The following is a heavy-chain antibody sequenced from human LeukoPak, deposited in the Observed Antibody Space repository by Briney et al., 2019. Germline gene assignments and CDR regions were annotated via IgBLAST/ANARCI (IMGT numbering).Heavy chain of an antibody. J-gene: IGHJ4*02. D-gene: IGHD6-13*01. V-gene: IGHV3-53*01. CDR1: GFSVTSNY. CDR2: IYSGGST. Sequence: RGSLRLSCAVSGFSVTSNYMSWVRQAPGKGLEWVSVIYSGGSTYYADSVKGRFTISRDNSKNTLYLQMNSLRAEDTAVYYCASWYEIHWGQGTLVTVSS. CDR3: ASWYEIH.